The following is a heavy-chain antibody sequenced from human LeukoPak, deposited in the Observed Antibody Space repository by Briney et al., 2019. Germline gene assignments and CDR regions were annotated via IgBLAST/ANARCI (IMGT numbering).Heavy chain of an antibody. Sequence: PGGSLRLSCEASGFTFSNYGMHWVRQAPDKGLEWVAFLRHNGGREYYVDSVRGRFTISRDNSKNTLYLEMNSLRVEDTAVYYCAKADIVAVRSALEYWGQGTLVSVSS. D-gene: IGHD2-21*01. CDR1: GFTFSNYG. V-gene: IGHV3-30*02. J-gene: IGHJ4*02. CDR2: LRHNGGRE. CDR3: AKADIVAVRSALEY.